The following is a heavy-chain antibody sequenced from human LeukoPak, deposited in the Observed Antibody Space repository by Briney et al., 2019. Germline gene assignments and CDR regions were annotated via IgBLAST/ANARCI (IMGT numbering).Heavy chain of an antibody. CDR1: GYTFTSYA. D-gene: IGHD5-18*01. V-gene: IGHV7-4-1*02. Sequence: AASVTVSCKASGYTFTSYAMNWVRQAPGQGLEWMGWINTNTGNPTYAQGFTGRFVFSLDTSVSTAYLQISSLKAEDTAVYYCARESSAVTWIQLWLDYWGQGTLVTVSS. CDR3: ARESSAVTWIQLWLDY. CDR2: INTNTGNP. J-gene: IGHJ4*02.